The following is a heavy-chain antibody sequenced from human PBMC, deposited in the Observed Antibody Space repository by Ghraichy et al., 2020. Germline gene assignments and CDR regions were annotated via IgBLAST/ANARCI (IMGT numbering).Heavy chain of an antibody. CDR3: AKGRAYCSGGSCYSPHDAFDI. J-gene: IGHJ3*02. CDR2: IRFDGSNT. Sequence: GESLNISCAASGLTFSSHSMHWVRQAPGKGLEWVAFIRFDGSNTYYADSVKGRFTISRDNSKNTLYLQMNSLRVEDTGVYFCAKGRAYCSGGSCYSPHDAFDIWGQGTTVTVSS. V-gene: IGHV3-30*02. D-gene: IGHD2-15*01. CDR1: GLTFSSHS.